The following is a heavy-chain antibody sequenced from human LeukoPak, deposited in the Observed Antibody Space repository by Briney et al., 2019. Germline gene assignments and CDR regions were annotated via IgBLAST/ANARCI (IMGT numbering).Heavy chain of an antibody. CDR1: GYTFTSYY. Sequence: ASVKVSCTASGYTFTSYYMHWVRQAPGQGLEWMGIINPSGGSTSYAQKFQGRVTMTRDTSTSTVYMELSSLRSEDTAVYYCARDLRGYSYYYGMDVWGQGTTVTASS. D-gene: IGHD5-12*01. J-gene: IGHJ6*02. V-gene: IGHV1-46*01. CDR3: ARDLRGYSYYYGMDV. CDR2: INPSGGST.